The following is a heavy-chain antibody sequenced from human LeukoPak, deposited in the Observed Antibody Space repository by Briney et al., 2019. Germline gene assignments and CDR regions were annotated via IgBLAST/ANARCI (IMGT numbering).Heavy chain of an antibody. D-gene: IGHD1-1*01. CDR2: IYHSGST. Sequence: PSETLSLTCTVSGGSISSGGYYWSWIRQPPGKGLEWIGYIYHSGSTYYNPSLKSRVTISVDRSKNQLSLKLSSVTAADTAVYYCARDHSLDNGAFDIWGQGTMVTVSS. J-gene: IGHJ3*02. CDR1: GGSISSGGYY. CDR3: ARDHSLDNGAFDI. V-gene: IGHV4-30-2*01.